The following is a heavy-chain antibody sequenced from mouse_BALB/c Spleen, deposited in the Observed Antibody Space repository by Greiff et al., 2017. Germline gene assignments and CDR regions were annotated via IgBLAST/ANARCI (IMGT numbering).Heavy chain of an antibody. J-gene: IGHJ3*01. CDR1: GFNIKDYY. Sequence: EVKLMESGAELVRSGASVKLSCTASGFNIKDYYMHWVKQRPEQGLEWIGWIDPENGDTEYAPKFQGKATMTADTSSNTAYLQLSSLTSEDTAVYYCNGVITTLAYWGQGTLVTVSA. D-gene: IGHD1-2*01. V-gene: IGHV14-4*02. CDR2: IDPENGDT. CDR3: NGVITTLAY.